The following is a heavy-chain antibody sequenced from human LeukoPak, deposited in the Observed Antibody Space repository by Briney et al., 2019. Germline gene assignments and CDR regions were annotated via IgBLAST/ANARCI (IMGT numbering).Heavy chain of an antibody. CDR1: GGTFSSYA. J-gene: IGHJ5*02. D-gene: IGHD1-26*01. CDR3: ARAVRDLYSGRLET. Sequence: ASVKVSCKASGGTFSSYAISWVRQAPGQGLEWMGIINPSGGSTSYAQKFQGRVTMTRDMSTSTVYMELSSLRSEDTAVYYCARAVRDLYSGRLETWGQGTLVTVSS. CDR2: INPSGGST. V-gene: IGHV1-46*01.